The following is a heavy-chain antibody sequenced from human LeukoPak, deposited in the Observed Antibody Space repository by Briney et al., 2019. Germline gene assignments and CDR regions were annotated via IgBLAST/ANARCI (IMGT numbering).Heavy chain of an antibody. CDR1: GFTFDDYA. CDR3: AKDPIPDYGDYIAAFDI. Sequence: PGGSLRLSCAASGFTFDDYAMHWVRQAPGKGLEWVSGISWNSGSIGYADSVKGRFTISRDNAKNSLYLQMNSLRAEDTALYYCAKDPIPDYGDYIAAFDIWGQGTMVTVSS. V-gene: IGHV3-9*01. J-gene: IGHJ3*02. D-gene: IGHD4-17*01. CDR2: ISWNSGSI.